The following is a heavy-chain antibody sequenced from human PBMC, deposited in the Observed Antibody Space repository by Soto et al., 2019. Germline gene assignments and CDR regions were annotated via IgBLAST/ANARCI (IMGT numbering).Heavy chain of an antibody. J-gene: IGHJ4*02. Sequence: QVQLVESGGGVVQPGRSLRLSCAASGFTFSSYAMHWVRQAPGKGLEWVAVISYDGSNKYYADSVKGRFTISRDNSKNPLYLQMNRLRAEDTAVYYCAREAVVVVAATQGGNFDYWGQGTLVTVSA. CDR2: ISYDGSNK. CDR3: AREAVVVVAATQGGNFDY. D-gene: IGHD2-15*01. V-gene: IGHV3-30-3*01. CDR1: GFTFSSYA.